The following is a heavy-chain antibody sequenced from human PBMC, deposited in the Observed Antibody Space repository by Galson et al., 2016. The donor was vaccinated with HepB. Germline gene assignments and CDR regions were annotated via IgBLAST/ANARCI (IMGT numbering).Heavy chain of an antibody. CDR2: VYYSGTA. D-gene: IGHD2-21*01. J-gene: IGHJ3*02. CDR3: ASHSGGDCYNNLADAFDI. Sequence: LSLTCTVSSGSISSSRYYWGWIRQPPGKGLEWIGSVYYSGTAYYDPSLKSRVSISVDTSKNQFSLRLSSVTAGDTAVYFCASHSGGDCYNNLADAFDIWGRGTMVTVSS. CDR1: SGSISSSRYY. V-gene: IGHV4-39*01.